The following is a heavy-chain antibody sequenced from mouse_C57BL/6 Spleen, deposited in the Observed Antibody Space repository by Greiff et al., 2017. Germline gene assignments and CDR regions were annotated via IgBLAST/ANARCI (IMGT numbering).Heavy chain of an antibody. CDR2: IDPSGSYT. D-gene: IGHD2-1*01. Sequence: QVQLQQPGAELVRPGTSVKLSCKASGYTFTSYWMRWVKQRPGQGLEWIGVIDPSGSYTNYNQKFKGKATLTVDTSSSTAYMQLRSLTSEDSAVYCCARCWGKQYIDVGGTGTTVTVSS. V-gene: IGHV1-59*01. CDR3: ARCWGKQYIDV. CDR1: GYTFTSYW. J-gene: IGHJ1*03.